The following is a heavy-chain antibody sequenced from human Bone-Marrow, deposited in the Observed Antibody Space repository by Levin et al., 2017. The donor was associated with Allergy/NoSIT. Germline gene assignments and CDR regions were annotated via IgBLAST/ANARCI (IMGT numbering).Heavy chain of an antibody. CDR1: GFTFSSYW. D-gene: IGHD6-13*01. CDR2: INSDGSST. CDR3: ATWGYSSRRSAFDI. J-gene: IGHJ3*02. V-gene: IGHV3-74*01. Sequence: RPGGSLRLSCAASGFTFSSYWMHWVRQAPGKGLVWVSRINSDGSSTSYADSVKGRFTISRDNAKNTLYLQMNSLRAEDTAVYYCATWGYSSRRSAFDIWGQGTMVTVSS.